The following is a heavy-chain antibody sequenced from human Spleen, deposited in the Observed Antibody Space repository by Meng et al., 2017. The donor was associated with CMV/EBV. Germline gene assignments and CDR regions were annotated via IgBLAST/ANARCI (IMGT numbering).Heavy chain of an antibody. J-gene: IGHJ6*02. Sequence: WVRQPPGKGLEWIGEIYHSGSTIYNPSLKGRITISVDKSKNQFSLKLISVTAADTAVYYCARFPRQSHGLPAAISPDYYYYYGMDVWGQGTTVTVSS. D-gene: IGHD2-2*02. CDR2: IYHSGST. V-gene: IGHV4-4*02. CDR3: ARFPRQSHGLPAAISPDYYYYYGMDV.